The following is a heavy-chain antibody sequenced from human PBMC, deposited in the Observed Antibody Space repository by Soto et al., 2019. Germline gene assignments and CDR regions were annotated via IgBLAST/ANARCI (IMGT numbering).Heavy chain of an antibody. CDR1: GGTFSSYA. CDR3: AREWTPDYGGNPGGMDV. D-gene: IGHD4-17*01. J-gene: IGHJ6*02. V-gene: IGHV1-69*12. Sequence: QVQLVQSGAEVKQPGSSVKVSCKASGGTFSSYAISWVRQAPGQGLEWMGGIIPIFGTANYAQKFQGRVTIAADESTSTAYMELSSLRSEYTAVYYCAREWTPDYGGNPGGMDVWGQGTTVTVS. CDR2: IIPIFGTA.